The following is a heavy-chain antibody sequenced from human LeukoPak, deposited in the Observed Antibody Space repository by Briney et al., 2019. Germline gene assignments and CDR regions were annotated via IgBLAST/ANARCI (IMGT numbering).Heavy chain of an antibody. CDR2: INIDGSST. J-gene: IGHJ4*02. Sequence: GGSLRLSCAASGFIFSRYCMHWVRDAPGKGLAWISRINIDGSSTNYADSVKGRFSTSRDNAKNTLFLQMNSLRAEDTAVDYCARETDTSGSLHFDYWGQGTLVTVSS. V-gene: IGHV3-74*01. D-gene: IGHD3-10*01. CDR1: GFIFSRYC. CDR3: ARETDTSGSLHFDY.